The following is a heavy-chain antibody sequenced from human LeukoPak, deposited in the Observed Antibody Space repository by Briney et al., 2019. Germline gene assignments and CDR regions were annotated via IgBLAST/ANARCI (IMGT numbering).Heavy chain of an antibody. Sequence: SETLSLNCVVSGGSICSSNWWRWVRQPPGKGLEWIGEIYRSGSTTYNPSLKSTVTISVDKSKNQFSLKLSSVTAADTAVYYCARDGYSYGLGVDAFDIWGQGTMVTVSS. V-gene: IGHV4-4*02. CDR3: ARDGYSYGLGVDAFDI. CDR2: IYRSGST. D-gene: IGHD5-18*01. CDR1: GGSICSSNW. J-gene: IGHJ3*02.